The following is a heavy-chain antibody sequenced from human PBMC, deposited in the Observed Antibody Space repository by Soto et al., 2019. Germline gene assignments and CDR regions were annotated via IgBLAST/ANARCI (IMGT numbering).Heavy chain of an antibody. Sequence: QVQLVESGGGVVQPGRSLRLSCAASGFTFSSYGMHWVRQAPGKGLEWVAVISYDGSNKYYADSVKGRFTTARDNSKNTLDLQMNSLRAEDTAVYYCAKDKSGTRFDYWGQGTLVTVSS. CDR2: ISYDGSNK. V-gene: IGHV3-30*18. CDR1: GFTFSSYG. CDR3: AKDKSGTRFDY. J-gene: IGHJ4*02. D-gene: IGHD1-7*01.